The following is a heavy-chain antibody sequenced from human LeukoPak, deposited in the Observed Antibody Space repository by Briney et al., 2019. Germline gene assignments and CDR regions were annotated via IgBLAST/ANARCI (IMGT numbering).Heavy chain of an antibody. V-gene: IGHV3-21*01. CDR1: GFTFSSYS. CDR2: ISTNSIYI. CDR3: ARVDSSSSPFYYYYYMDV. Sequence: GGSLRLSCAASGFTFSSYSMNSVRQAPGKGLEWVSSISTNSIYIYYADSVKGRFTISRGNAKNSLYLQMNSLRAEDTAVYYCARVDSSSSPFYYYYYMDVWGKGTTVTVSS. J-gene: IGHJ6*03. D-gene: IGHD6-6*01.